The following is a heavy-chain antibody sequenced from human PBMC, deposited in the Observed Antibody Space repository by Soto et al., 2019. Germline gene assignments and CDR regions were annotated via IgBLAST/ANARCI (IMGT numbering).Heavy chain of an antibody. Sequence: EVQLLESGGGLVQPGGSLRLSCAVSGFTFSSYAMSWVRQAPGKGLEGVSAISDSGGSTYYGDSVKGRFTISSDNPKNTLYLQMNSLRAEDTVVYYRAKDPTYGHYFDYWGQGTLVTVSS. D-gene: IGHD1-26*01. CDR3: AKDPTYGHYFDY. CDR2: ISDSGGST. V-gene: IGHV3-23*01. CDR1: GFTFSSYA. J-gene: IGHJ4*02.